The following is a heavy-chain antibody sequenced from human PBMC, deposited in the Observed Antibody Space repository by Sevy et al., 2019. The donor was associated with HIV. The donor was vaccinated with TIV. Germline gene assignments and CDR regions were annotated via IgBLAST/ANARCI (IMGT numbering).Heavy chain of an antibody. CDR1: GFTFDDYT. V-gene: IGHV3-49*04. CDR2: IRSKAYGGTT. Sequence: GVSLRRSCRASGFTFDDYTMSWVRQAPGKGLEWVAFIRSKAYGGTTEYAASVKGRFTISRDESKSIAYLQMNSLKTEDTAVYYCTRVEGAADWGMDVWGQGTKVTVSS. D-gene: IGHD1-26*01. CDR3: TRVEGAADWGMDV. J-gene: IGHJ6*02.